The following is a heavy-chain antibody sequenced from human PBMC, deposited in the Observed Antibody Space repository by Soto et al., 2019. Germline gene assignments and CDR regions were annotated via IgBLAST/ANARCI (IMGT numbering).Heavy chain of an antibody. D-gene: IGHD3-10*01. Sequence: GGSLRLSCAASGFTISSNWMSWVRQAPGKGLEWVGNIKQDGSENYNVSSVRGRFTISRDNAKNSLYLQMNSLRAEDTAVYYCARGPPNDLLWFGELYADYFDYWGQGTLVTVSS. CDR3: ARGPPNDLLWFGELYADYFDY. CDR1: GFTISSNW. J-gene: IGHJ4*02. V-gene: IGHV3-7*03. CDR2: IKQDGSEN.